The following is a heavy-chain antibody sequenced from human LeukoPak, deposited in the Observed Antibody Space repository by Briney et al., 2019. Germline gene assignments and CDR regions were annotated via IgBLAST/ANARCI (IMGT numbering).Heavy chain of an antibody. CDR3: ARDGCSSTSCPDWYFDL. V-gene: IGHV3-66*02. CDR2: IYSDGTT. CDR1: GFTVSSNF. D-gene: IGHD2-2*01. Sequence: GGSLRLSCAASGFTVSSNFMSWVRQAPGKGLEWVSVIYSDGTTDYADSVKGRFTISRDNSKNTLYLQMNSLRVEDTAVYYCARDGCSSTSCPDWYFDLWGRGSLVTVSS. J-gene: IGHJ2*01.